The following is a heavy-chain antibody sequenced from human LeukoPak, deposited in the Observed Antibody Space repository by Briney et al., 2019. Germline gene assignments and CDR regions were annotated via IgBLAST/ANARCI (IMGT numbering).Heavy chain of an antibody. D-gene: IGHD3-22*01. CDR1: GGYIRSGSHY. CDR3: AKRDDSGGNLVDL. J-gene: IGHJ4*02. Sequence: PSETLSLTCTVSGGYIRSGSHYWAWIRQPPGKGLEWIGSIYYSGSTYYNPPLENRVTISIDTSKNHFSLKLSSLSAADTSVYYCAKRDDSGGNLVDLWGQGTLVTVS. CDR2: IYYSGST. V-gene: IGHV4-39*02.